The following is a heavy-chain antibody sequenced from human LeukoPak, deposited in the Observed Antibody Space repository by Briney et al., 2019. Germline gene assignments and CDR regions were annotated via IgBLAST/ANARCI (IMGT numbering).Heavy chain of an antibody. Sequence: RPGGSLRLSCAASGFTFSSYAMSWVRQAPGKGLEWVSYISSSGSTIYYADSVKGRFTISRDNAKNSLYLQMNSLRAEDTAVYYCARDSRSAIGGYYYYYYMDVWGKGTTVTVSS. CDR2: ISSSGSTI. CDR3: ARDSRSAIGGYYYYYYMDV. J-gene: IGHJ6*03. V-gene: IGHV3-48*04. CDR1: GFTFSSYA. D-gene: IGHD2-2*01.